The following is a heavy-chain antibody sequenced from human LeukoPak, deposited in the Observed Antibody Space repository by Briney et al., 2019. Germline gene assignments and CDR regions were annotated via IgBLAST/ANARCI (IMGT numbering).Heavy chain of an antibody. D-gene: IGHD2-21*02. CDR1: GFNFTNYA. Sequence: QTGGFLRLSCAASGFNFTNYAMNWVRQAPGRGLEWVSLISSSGGSTYYAGSVKGRFTISRDNSKNTLYLQMNSLRAEDTAIYYCAKDGPTAIPSWFDPWGQGTLVTVSS. CDR2: ISSSGGST. J-gene: IGHJ5*02. V-gene: IGHV3-23*01. CDR3: AKDGPTAIPSWFDP.